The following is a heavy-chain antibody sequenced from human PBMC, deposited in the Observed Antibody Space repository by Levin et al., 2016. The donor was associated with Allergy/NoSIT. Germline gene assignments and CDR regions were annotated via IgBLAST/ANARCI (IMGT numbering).Heavy chain of an antibody. V-gene: IGHV4-39*01. Sequence: SETLSLTCTVSGGSISSSSYYWGWIRQPPGKGLEWIGSIYYSGSTYYNPSLKSRVTISVDTSKNQFSLKLSSVTAADTAVYYCARQGFSTSFDYWGQGTLVTVSS. J-gene: IGHJ4*02. CDR2: IYYSGST. CDR3: ARQGFSTSFDY. CDR1: GGSISSSSYY. D-gene: IGHD2-2*01.